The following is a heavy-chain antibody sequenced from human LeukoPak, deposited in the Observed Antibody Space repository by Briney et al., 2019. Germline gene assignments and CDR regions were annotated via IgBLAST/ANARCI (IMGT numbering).Heavy chain of an antibody. J-gene: IGHJ4*02. D-gene: IGHD5-24*01. V-gene: IGHV3-64*01. CDR1: GFTFSSYA. CDR2: ISSNGGST. Sequence: GGSLRLSCAASGFTFSSYAMHWVRQAPGKGLEYVSAISSNGGSTYYANSVKGRFTISRDNSKNTLYLQMGSPRAEDMAVYYCARRDGYNDYWGQGTLVTVSS. CDR3: ARRDGYNDY.